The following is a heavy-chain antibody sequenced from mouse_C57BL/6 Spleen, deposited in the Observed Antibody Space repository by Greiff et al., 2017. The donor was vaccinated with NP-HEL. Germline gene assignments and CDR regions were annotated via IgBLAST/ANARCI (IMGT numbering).Heavy chain of an antibody. CDR2: IDPSDSYT. CDR3: ARGLGSSYSWYFDV. Sequence: VQLQQPGAELVRPGTSVKLSCKASGYTFTSYWMHWVKQRPGQGLAWIGVIDPSDSYTNYNQKFKGKATLTVDTSSSTAYMQLSSLTSEDSAVYYCARGLGSSYSWYFDVWGTGTTVTVSS. V-gene: IGHV1-59*01. CDR1: GYTFTSYW. D-gene: IGHD1-1*01. J-gene: IGHJ1*03.